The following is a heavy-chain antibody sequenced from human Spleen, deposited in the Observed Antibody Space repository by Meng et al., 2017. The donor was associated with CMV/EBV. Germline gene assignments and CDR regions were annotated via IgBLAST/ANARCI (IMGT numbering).Heavy chain of an antibody. J-gene: IGHJ6*02. V-gene: IGHV4-34*01. D-gene: IGHD6-13*01. CDR3: ARGIRSSSWYYYGMDV. CDR1: GGSFSGYY. Sequence: SQTLSLTCAVYGGSFSGYYWSWIRQPPGKGLEWIGEINHSGSTNYNPSLKSRVTISVDTSKNQFSLKLSSVTAADTAVYYCARGIRSSSWYYYGMDVWGQWTTVTVSS. CDR2: INHSGST.